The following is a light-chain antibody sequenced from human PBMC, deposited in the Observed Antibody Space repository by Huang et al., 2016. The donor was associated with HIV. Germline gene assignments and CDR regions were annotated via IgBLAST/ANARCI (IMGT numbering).Light chain of an antibody. CDR2: DAS. J-gene: IGKJ2*01. CDR1: QSVGTG. CDR3: QNYNDWLYT. V-gene: IGKV3-15*01. Sequence: MVMTQSPATLSVSPGERATLSCRASQSVGTGLAWYQVKPGQAPRLLSFDASTRATGTPARFSGSGSGTDFTLSISSLQSEDFAVYYCQNYNDWLYTFGQGTKVEIK.